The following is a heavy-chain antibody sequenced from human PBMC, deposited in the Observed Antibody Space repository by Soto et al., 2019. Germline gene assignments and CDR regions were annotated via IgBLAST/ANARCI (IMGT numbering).Heavy chain of an antibody. J-gene: IGHJ3*02. CDR1: GFTFSSYV. V-gene: IGHV3-30*18. CDR3: AKGGPDCASTTCYLLVAFDI. D-gene: IGHD2-2*01. Sequence: QVQLVQSGGGVVQPGRSLGLSYAASGFTFSSYVTHWVRQAPGKGLEWVAVISHDGNNKYYADSVKGRFTISRDNSKNTLYLQMNSLTTEDTAVYYCAKGGPDCASTTCYLLVAFDIWGQGTMVTVSS. CDR2: ISHDGNNK.